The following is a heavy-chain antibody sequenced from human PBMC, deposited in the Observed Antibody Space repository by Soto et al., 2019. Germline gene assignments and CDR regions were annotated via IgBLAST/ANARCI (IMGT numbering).Heavy chain of an antibody. J-gene: IGHJ4*02. V-gene: IGHV4-39*01. Sequence: SETLSLTCTVSGGSISSSSYYWGWIRQPPGKGLEWIGSIYYSGSTYYNPSLKSRVTISVDTSKNQFSLKLSSVTAADTAVYYCAIKPNYDFWSGYVVYWGQGTLVTVSS. CDR1: GGSISSSSYY. D-gene: IGHD3-3*01. CDR3: AIKPNYDFWSGYVVY. CDR2: IYYSGST.